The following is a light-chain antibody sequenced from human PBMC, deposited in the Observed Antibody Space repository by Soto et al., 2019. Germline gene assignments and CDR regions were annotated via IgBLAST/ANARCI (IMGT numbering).Light chain of an antibody. J-gene: IGKJ1*01. CDR2: GAS. V-gene: IGKV3D-15*01. Sequence: EIVITQSPATLHVSPGERAALPCRASQSVSSNLAWYQQTPGQAPRLLIYGASTRDTGIPAMFSGSGAGTDCTLSIGSLQAEDVTLDCCPHYSSLTRTFCQRTKA. CDR1: QSVSSN. CDR3: PHYSSLTRT.